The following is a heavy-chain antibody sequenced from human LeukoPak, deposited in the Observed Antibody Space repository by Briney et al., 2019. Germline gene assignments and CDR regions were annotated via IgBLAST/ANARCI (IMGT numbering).Heavy chain of an antibody. D-gene: IGHD5-24*01. CDR3: ARGEMVQVY. V-gene: IGHV3-74*01. J-gene: IGHJ4*02. CDR2: INTDGSTT. CDR1: GFTFSSYW. Sequence: GGSLRLSCVASGFTFSSYWMPWVRQAPGKGLVWVSRINTDGSTTSYADSVKGRFTISRDNAKNTLYLQMNSLRADDTAVYYCARGEMVQVYWGQGTLVTVSS.